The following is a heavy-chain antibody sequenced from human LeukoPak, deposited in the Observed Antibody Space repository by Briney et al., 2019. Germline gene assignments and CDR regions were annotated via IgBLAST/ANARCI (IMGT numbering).Heavy chain of an antibody. V-gene: IGHV3-48*04. J-gene: IGHJ2*01. CDR2: IISTSTIM. Sequence: GGSLRLSCAASGFTFNTYNMNWVRQAPGKGLEWIAYIISTSTIMFYADSVKGRFTISRDNAHNSLYLQMNSLRAEDTAVYYCARDKVVVTAIPGPPADYWYFDLWGRGTLVTVSS. CDR3: ARDKVVVTAIPGPPADYWYFDL. D-gene: IGHD2-21*02. CDR1: GFTFNTYN.